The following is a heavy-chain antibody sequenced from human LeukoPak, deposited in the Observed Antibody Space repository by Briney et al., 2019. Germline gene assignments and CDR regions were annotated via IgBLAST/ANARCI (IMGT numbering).Heavy chain of an antibody. D-gene: IGHD6-6*01. V-gene: IGHV3-21*01. J-gene: IGHJ4*02. Sequence: GGSLRLSCAASGFTFSSYSMNWVRQAPGKGLEWVSSISSSSSYIYYADSVKGRFTISRDNSKNTLYLQMNSLRAEDTAVYYCAKGFWQLGVIDYWGQGTLVTVSS. CDR3: AKGFWQLGVIDY. CDR2: ISSSSSYI. CDR1: GFTFSSYS.